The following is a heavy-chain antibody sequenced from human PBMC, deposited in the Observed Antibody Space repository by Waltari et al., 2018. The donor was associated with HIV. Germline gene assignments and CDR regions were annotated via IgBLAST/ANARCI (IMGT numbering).Heavy chain of an antibody. Sequence: QVQLVESGAEVKKPGASVKVSCKASGYTFTSYAMKRLRQAPGQRLEWMGWINAGNGNTKYSQKFQGRVTITRDTSASTAYMELSSLRSEDTAVYYCARFPSYYDSSGYSDYWGQGTLVTVSS. CDR3: ARFPSYYDSSGYSDY. D-gene: IGHD3-22*01. CDR1: GYTFTSYA. CDR2: INAGNGNT. V-gene: IGHV1-3*01. J-gene: IGHJ4*02.